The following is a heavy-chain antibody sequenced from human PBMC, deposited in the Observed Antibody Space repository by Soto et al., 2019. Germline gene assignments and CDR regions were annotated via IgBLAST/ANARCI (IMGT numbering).Heavy chain of an antibody. CDR3: ASETYGDHAFDY. J-gene: IGHJ4*02. Sequence: SVKVSCKASGYTFTSYGISWVRQAPGQGLEWMGWISAYNGNTNYAQKLQGRVTMTTDTSTSTAYMELRSLRSDDTAVYYCASETYGDHAFDYWGQGTLVTVSS. V-gene: IGHV1-18*01. CDR2: ISAYNGNT. D-gene: IGHD4-17*01. CDR1: GYTFTSYG.